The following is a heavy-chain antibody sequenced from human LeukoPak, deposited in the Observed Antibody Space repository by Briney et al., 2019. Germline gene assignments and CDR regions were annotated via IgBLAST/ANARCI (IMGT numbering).Heavy chain of an antibody. CDR3: AIMTIGYYFDY. CDR2: MNPNSGNT. CDR1: GYTFTSYD. J-gene: IGHJ4*02. V-gene: IGHV1-8*01. D-gene: IGHD4/OR15-4a*01. Sequence: GASVKVSCKASGYTFTSYDINWVRQATGQGLEWMGWMNPNSGNTGYARKFQGRVTMTRNTSISTAYMELSSLRSEDTAVYYCAIMTIGYYFDYWGQGTLVTVSS.